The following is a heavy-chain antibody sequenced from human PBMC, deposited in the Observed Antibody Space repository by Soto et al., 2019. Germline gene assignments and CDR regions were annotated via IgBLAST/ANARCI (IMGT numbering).Heavy chain of an antibody. CDR2: IYFTGNA. D-gene: IGHD6-25*01. V-gene: IGHV4-39*01. Sequence: SETLSLTCTASGGSITSSSHFWGWVRQPPGKGLEWIGTIYFTGNAYYTPSLKSRLTMSIDTSKNEFSLRLNSVTAADTAVYYCAGQTFTIAAASYGRSNWFDPWGPGTLVTVSS. J-gene: IGHJ5*02. CDR1: GGSITSSSHF. CDR3: AGQTFTIAAASYGRSNWFDP.